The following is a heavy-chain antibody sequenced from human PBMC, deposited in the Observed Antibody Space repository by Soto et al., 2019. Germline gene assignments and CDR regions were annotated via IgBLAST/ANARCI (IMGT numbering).Heavy chain of an antibody. D-gene: IGHD1-26*01. CDR2: IWYDGSNK. V-gene: IGHV3-33*01. CDR1: GFTFSDYG. Sequence: QVQVVESGGGVVQPGRSLRLSCTASGFTFSDYGMHWVRQAPGKGLEWVALIWYDGSNKFYADSVKDRFTVSRGNSKNTLYLQMNSLRADDRAVYYCARDRIVRASYYYYGMDVWGQGTTVTVSS. J-gene: IGHJ6*02. CDR3: ARDRIVRASYYYYGMDV.